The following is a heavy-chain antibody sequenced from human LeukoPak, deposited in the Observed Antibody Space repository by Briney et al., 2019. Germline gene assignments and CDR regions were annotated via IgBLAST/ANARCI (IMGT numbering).Heavy chain of an antibody. Sequence: PSETLSLTCAVSGASISTHLWWGWVRQPPGRGLEWVGEIFHAGSTNYNPSLKSRVTIPLDKSRNHFSLDLRSVTAADTAIYYCIRNNYYALGTHNSDYWGHGILVTVSP. D-gene: IGHD3-10*01. CDR1: GASISTHLW. CDR3: IRNNYYALGTHNSDY. CDR2: IFHAGST. J-gene: IGHJ4*01. V-gene: IGHV4-4*02.